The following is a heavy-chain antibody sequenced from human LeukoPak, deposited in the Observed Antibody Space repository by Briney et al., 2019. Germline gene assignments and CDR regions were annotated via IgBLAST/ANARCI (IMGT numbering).Heavy chain of an antibody. J-gene: IGHJ4*02. CDR3: ARGGRSRGPFDY. D-gene: IGHD6-13*01. CDR2: IYHSGST. V-gene: IGHV4-30-2*01. Sequence: PSQTLSLTCAVSGGSISSGGYSWSWLRQPPGTGLEWIGYIYHSGSTYYNPSLKSRVTISVDTSKNQFSLKLSSVTAADTAVYYCARGGRSRGPFDYWGRGTLVTVSS. CDR1: GGSISSGGYS.